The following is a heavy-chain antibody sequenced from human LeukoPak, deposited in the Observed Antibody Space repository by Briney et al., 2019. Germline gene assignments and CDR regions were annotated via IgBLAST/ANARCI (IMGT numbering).Heavy chain of an antibody. CDR3: ARDFSAVGSIFDY. J-gene: IGHJ4*02. V-gene: IGHV3-66*01. CDR2: IYSSGET. Sequence: GGSLSLSCAASGLSVNSNYMSWVRQAPGKGLEWVALIYSSGETYYTDSVKGRSAISRDNSRNTLYLQMDSLTAEDTAIYYCARDFSAVGSIFDYWGQGTLVTVSS. D-gene: IGHD3-10*01. CDR1: GLSVNSNY.